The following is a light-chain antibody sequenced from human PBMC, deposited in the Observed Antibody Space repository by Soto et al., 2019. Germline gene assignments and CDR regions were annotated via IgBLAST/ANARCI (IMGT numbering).Light chain of an antibody. CDR2: EVT. Sequence: QSVLTQPASVSGSPGQSIAISCSGSSSDLGIYNYVSWYQQHPGKAPKLIIFEVTNRPSGVSNRFSGSKSGNTASLTISGLQAEDEADYYCSSYTTSSTRVFGTGTKVTVL. J-gene: IGLJ1*01. V-gene: IGLV2-14*01. CDR3: SSYTTSSTRV. CDR1: SSDLGIYNY.